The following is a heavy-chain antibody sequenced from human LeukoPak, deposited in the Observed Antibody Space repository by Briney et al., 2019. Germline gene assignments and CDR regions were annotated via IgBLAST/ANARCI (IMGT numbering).Heavy chain of an antibody. CDR2: ISWNSGSI. V-gene: IGHV3-9*01. CDR3: ASLLTQYDAFDI. CDR1: GFTFDDYA. D-gene: IGHD2-15*01. Sequence: GRSLRLSCAASGFTFDDYAMHWVRQAPGKGLEWVSGISWNSGSIGYADSVKGRFTISRDNAKNSLYLQMNSLRAEDTALYYCASLLTQYDAFDIWGQGTLVTVSS. J-gene: IGHJ3*02.